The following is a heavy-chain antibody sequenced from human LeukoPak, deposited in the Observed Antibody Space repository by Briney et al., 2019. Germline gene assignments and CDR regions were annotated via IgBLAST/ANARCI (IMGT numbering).Heavy chain of an antibody. D-gene: IGHD6-13*01. J-gene: IGHJ5*02. CDR1: GYTFTSYD. V-gene: IGHV1-8*01. CDR2: MNPNSGNT. Sequence: ASVKVSCKASGYTFTSYDINWVRQATGQGLEWMGWMNPNSGNTGYAQKFQGRVTMTRNTSISTAYMELSSLRSEDTAVYYCARGPHSSSWFDPWGQGTLVTVSS. CDR3: ARGPHSSSWFDP.